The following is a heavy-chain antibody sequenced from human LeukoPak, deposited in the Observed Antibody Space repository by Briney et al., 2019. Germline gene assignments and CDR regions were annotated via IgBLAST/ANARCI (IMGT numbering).Heavy chain of an antibody. V-gene: IGHV4-61*02. CDR3: ARDRATKPYYYYMDV. D-gene: IGHD5-24*01. CDR1: GGSISSSSYY. Sequence: SETLSLTCTVSGGSISSSSYYWSWIRQPAGKGLEWIGRIYTSGSTNYNPSLKSRVTISVDTSKNQFSLKLSSVTAADTAVYYCARDRATKPYYYYMDVWGKGTTVTVSS. J-gene: IGHJ6*03. CDR2: IYTSGST.